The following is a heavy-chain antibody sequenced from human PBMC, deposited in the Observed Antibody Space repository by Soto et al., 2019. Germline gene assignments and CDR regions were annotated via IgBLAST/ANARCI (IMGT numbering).Heavy chain of an antibody. J-gene: IGHJ4*02. Sequence: GGSLRLSCAASGFTFSSYAMSWVRQAPGKGLEWVSAISGSGGSTYYADSVKGRFTISRDNSKNTLYLQMNSLRAEDTAVYYCAKETGRYYYDSSGFVDYWGQGTLVTVSS. CDR1: GFTFSSYA. D-gene: IGHD3-22*01. CDR3: AKETGRYYYDSSGFVDY. V-gene: IGHV3-23*01. CDR2: ISGSGGST.